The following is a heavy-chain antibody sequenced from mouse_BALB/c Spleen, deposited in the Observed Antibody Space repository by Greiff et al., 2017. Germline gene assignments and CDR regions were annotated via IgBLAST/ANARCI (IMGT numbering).Heavy chain of an antibody. V-gene: IGHV1-15*01. CDR1: GYTFTDYE. CDR3: TRTDGSSYWYFDV. Sequence: VQLVESGAELVRPGASVTLSCKASGYTFTDYEMHWVKQTPVHGLEWIGAIDPETGGTAYNQKFKGKATLTADKSSSTAYMELRSLTSEDSAVYYCTRTDGSSYWYFDVWGAGTTVTVSS. CDR2: IDPETGGT. J-gene: IGHJ1*01. D-gene: IGHD1-1*01.